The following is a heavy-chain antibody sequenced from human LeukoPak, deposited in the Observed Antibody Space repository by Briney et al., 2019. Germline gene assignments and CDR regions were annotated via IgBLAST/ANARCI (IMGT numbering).Heavy chain of an antibody. CDR2: ISYDGSNK. D-gene: IGHD1-26*01. V-gene: IGHV3-30*04. Sequence: PGGSLRLSCAASGFTFSSYAMHWVRQAPGKGLEWVAVISYDGSNKYYADSVKGRFTISRDNSKNTLYLQMNSLRAEDTAVYYCAKDEREWELGYWGQGTLVTVSS. CDR1: GFTFSSYA. J-gene: IGHJ4*02. CDR3: AKDEREWELGY.